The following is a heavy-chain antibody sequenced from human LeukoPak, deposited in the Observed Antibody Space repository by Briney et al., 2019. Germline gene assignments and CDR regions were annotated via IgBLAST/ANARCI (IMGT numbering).Heavy chain of an antibody. Sequence: ASVKVSCKASGYTFTSYDINRVRQATGQGLEWMGWMNPNSGNTGYAQKFQGRVTITRNTSISTAYMELSSLRSEDTAVYYCARGRGYCSSTSCYKGNYYYYGMDVWGQGTTVTVSS. CDR1: GYTFTSYD. V-gene: IGHV1-8*01. CDR3: ARGRGYCSSTSCYKGNYYYYGMDV. J-gene: IGHJ6*02. D-gene: IGHD2-2*02. CDR2: MNPNSGNT.